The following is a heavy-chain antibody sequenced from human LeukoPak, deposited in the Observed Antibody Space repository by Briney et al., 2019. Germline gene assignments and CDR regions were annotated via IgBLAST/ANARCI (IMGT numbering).Heavy chain of an antibody. V-gene: IGHV4-39*01. CDR3: ARFPIVATVDY. CDR1: GGSISSSSYY. CDR2: IYYSGST. D-gene: IGHD5-12*01. Sequence: SGTLSLTCTVSGGSISSSSYYWGWIRQPPGKWLEWIGSIYYSGSTYSNPSLKSRVTISVDTSKNQFSLKLSSVTAADTAVYYCARFPIVATVDYWGQGTLVTVSS. J-gene: IGHJ4*02.